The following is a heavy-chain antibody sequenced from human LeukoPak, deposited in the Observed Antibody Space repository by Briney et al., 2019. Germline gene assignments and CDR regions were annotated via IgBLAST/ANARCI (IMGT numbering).Heavy chain of an antibody. Sequence: GGSLTLSCAASGFTFSSYEMNWVRQAPGKGLEWVSYIASGGGANRFYSESVKGRFTISRDNAKNSLYLHMNSLRAEDAGVYYCARIGTTTRGPAGLDVWGQGTTVTVSS. CDR3: ARIGTTTRGPAGLDV. J-gene: IGHJ6*02. D-gene: IGHD2/OR15-2a*01. V-gene: IGHV3-48*03. CDR2: IASGGGANR. CDR1: GFTFSSYE.